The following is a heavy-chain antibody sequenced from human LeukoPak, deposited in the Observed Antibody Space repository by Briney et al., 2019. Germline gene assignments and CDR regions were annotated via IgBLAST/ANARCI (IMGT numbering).Heavy chain of an antibody. J-gene: IGHJ4*02. CDR2: IYSGGST. CDR3: ARGAGGWPLRPVDY. CDR1: RFSASNNY. Sequence: GGSLTLSCAVSRFSASNNYMSWVSQPQEKGLEWVSAIYSGGSTYYADSVKGRFTISRDNSKNTLYLQMNSLRAEDTAVYYCARGAGGWPLRPVDYWGQGTLVTVSS. V-gene: IGHV3-66*01. D-gene: IGHD6-19*01.